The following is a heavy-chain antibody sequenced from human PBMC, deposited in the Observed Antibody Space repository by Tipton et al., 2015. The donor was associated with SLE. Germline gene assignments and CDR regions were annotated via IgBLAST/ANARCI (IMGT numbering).Heavy chain of an antibody. J-gene: IGHJ4*02. D-gene: IGHD3-10*01. CDR2: IYYSGST. CDR3: AREVYGRFPI. Sequence: TLSLTCTVSGGSMSSSNYCWGWIRQPPGKGLEWIGSIYYSGSTDYNASLKSRVTISSDMSQNQFSLSLSPVSAADTAVYYCAREVYGRFPIWGQGALVTVSS. CDR1: GGSMSSSNYC. V-gene: IGHV4-39*07.